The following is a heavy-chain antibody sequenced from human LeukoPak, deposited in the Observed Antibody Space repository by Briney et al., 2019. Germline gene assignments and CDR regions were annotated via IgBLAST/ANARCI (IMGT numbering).Heavy chain of an antibody. CDR3: ARDSTLELYSYGYGSNSGYYYYGMDV. D-gene: IGHD5-18*01. Sequence: ASVKVSCKASGYTFTSYGISWVRQAPGQGLEWMGWISAYNGNTNYAQKLQGRVTMTTDTSTSTAYMELRSLRSDDTAVYYCARDSTLELYSYGYGSNSGYYYYGMDVWGQGTTVTVS. CDR1: GYTFTSYG. V-gene: IGHV1-18*01. J-gene: IGHJ6*02. CDR2: ISAYNGNT.